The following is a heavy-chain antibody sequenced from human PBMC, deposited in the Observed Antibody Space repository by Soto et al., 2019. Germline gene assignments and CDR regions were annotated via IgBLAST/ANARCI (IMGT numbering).Heavy chain of an antibody. Sequence: ASVKVSCKSSGGTFSSFINYPINWVRQAPGQGLEWMGGIVPNVGTVNYAQKFRGKVTITADKSTGTAYMELSSLRSEDTALYYCARRDTSGFLRYFDNWGQGTQVTVSS. CDR3: ARRDTSGFLRYFDN. J-gene: IGHJ4*02. CDR2: IVPNVGTV. V-gene: IGHV1-69*06. CDR1: GGTFSSFINYP. D-gene: IGHD3-3*01.